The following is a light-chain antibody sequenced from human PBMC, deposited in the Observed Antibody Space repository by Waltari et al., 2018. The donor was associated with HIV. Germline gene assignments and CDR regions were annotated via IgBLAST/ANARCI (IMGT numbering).Light chain of an antibody. CDR2: WAS. V-gene: IGKV4-1*01. J-gene: IGKJ1*01. CDR1: QTLLSTSNNRNY. Sequence: DIVMTQSPDSLAVSLGERATINCMSSQTLLSTSNNRNYLAVYQNKPGPPPKLLIYWASTRNSGVPDRFSGSGSGTDFTLTISSLQAEDVAFYYCQQYYDTPRTFGQGTKVEVK. CDR3: QQYYDTPRT.